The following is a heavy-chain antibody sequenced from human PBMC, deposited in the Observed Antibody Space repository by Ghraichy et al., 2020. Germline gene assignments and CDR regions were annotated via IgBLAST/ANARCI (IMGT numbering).Heavy chain of an antibody. D-gene: IGHD2-15*01. J-gene: IGHJ3*02. Sequence: GGSLRLSCAASGFTFSSYAMSWVRQAPGKGLEWVSAISGSGGSTYYADSVKGRFTISRDNSKNTLYLQMNSLRAEDTAVYYCAKAYLGYCSGGSCVDAFDIWGQGTMVTVSS. V-gene: IGHV3-23*01. CDR3: AKAYLGYCSGGSCVDAFDI. CDR2: ISGSGGST. CDR1: GFTFSSYA.